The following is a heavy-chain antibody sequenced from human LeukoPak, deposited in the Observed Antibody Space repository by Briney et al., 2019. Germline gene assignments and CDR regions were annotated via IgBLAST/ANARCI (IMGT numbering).Heavy chain of an antibody. Sequence: SVKVSCKASGGTFSSCTISWVRQAPGQGLEWMGRIIPILGIANYAQKFQGRVTITADKSTGTAYMELSSLRSEDTAVYYCARGIVYGGNTRYFDYWGQGTLVTVSS. J-gene: IGHJ4*02. CDR1: GGTFSSCT. CDR3: ARGIVYGGNTRYFDY. V-gene: IGHV1-69*02. CDR2: IIPILGIA. D-gene: IGHD4-23*01.